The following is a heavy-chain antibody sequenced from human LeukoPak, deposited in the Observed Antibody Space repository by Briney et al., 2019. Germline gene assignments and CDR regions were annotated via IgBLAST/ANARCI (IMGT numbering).Heavy chain of an antibody. CDR3: ARDPLAAGTGIDAFDI. J-gene: IGHJ3*02. CDR2: INTNTGNP. D-gene: IGHD6-13*01. CDR1: GYTFTSYA. V-gene: IGHV7-4-1*02. Sequence: GASVKVSCTASGYTFTSYAMNWVRQAPGQGLEWMGWINTNTGNPTYAQGFTGRFVFSLDTSASTAYLQISSLKAEDTAVYYCARDPLAAGTGIDAFDIWGQGTMVTVSS.